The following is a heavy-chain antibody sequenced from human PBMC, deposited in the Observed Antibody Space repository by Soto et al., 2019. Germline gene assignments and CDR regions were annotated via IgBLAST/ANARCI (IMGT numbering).Heavy chain of an antibody. D-gene: IGHD5-12*01. V-gene: IGHV3-48*03. CDR3: ARVFRSSYSRYFGY. CDR2: ISSSGSTI. Sequence: VQLVESGGGLVQPGGSLRLSCAASGFTFSSYEMNWVRQAPGKGLEWVSYISSSGSTIYYADSVKGRFTISRDNDKNSPYMQLNSLRTEDSAVYYCARVFRSSYSRYFGYLLQATLVTVSS. J-gene: IGHJ4*02. CDR1: GFTFSSYE.